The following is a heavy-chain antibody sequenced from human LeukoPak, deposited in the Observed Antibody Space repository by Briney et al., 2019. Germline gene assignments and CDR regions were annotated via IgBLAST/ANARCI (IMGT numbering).Heavy chain of an antibody. CDR3: TTAFYGDSPSYYYYYMDV. Sequence: PGGSLRLSCAASGFTFDDFAMSWVRQAPGKGLEWLSVIYPNASTFYTDSVKGRFTISRDDSKKTLYLQINSLKTEDTAVYYCTTAFYGDSPSYYYYYMDVWGKGTTVIVSS. J-gene: IGHJ6*03. D-gene: IGHD4-17*01. V-gene: IGHV3-23*03. CDR1: GFTFDDFA. CDR2: IYPNAST.